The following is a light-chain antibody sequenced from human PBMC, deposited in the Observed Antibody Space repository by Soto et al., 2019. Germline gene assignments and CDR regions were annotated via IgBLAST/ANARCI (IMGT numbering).Light chain of an antibody. CDR1: QSLLHSDGHNY. CDR3: MQGLQTPA. CDR2: LGS. Sequence: DIVMTQSPLSLPVTPGEPASISCRSSQSLLHSDGHNYLVWYVQKQGESQQLLILLGSTWASWVRDRFRGRGSGTYFTLQIKRVKAEDVGVYYCMQGLQTPAFGGGTKVEIK. V-gene: IGKV2-28*01. J-gene: IGKJ4*01.